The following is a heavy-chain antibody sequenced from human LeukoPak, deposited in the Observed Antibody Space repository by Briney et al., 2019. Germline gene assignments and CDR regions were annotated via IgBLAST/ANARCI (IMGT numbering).Heavy chain of an antibody. Sequence: GRSLRLSCAASGFTFRSYGMHWVRQAPGKGLVWVAVISYDGSNKYYADSVKGRFTISRDNSKNTLYLQMNSLRAEDTAVYYCAKDSGYSSGWQADYWGQGTLVTVSS. J-gene: IGHJ4*02. CDR3: AKDSGYSSGWQADY. CDR2: ISYDGSNK. CDR1: GFTFRSYG. V-gene: IGHV3-30*18. D-gene: IGHD6-19*01.